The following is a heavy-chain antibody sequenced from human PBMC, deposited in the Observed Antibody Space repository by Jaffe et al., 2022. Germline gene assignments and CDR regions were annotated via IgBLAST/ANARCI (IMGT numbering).Heavy chain of an antibody. Sequence: EVQLVETGGGLIQPGGSLRLSCAASGFSVSSNYMNWVRQAPGKGLEWVSVIYSGGYTKYADSVKGRFTISRDKSKNTLYLQMTNLRAEDTALYYCAREAITTLDYFDSWGQGTLVTVSS. CDR3: AREAITTLDYFDS. D-gene: IGHD4-4*01. CDR1: GFSVSSNY. CDR2: IYSGGYT. V-gene: IGHV3-53*02. J-gene: IGHJ4*02.